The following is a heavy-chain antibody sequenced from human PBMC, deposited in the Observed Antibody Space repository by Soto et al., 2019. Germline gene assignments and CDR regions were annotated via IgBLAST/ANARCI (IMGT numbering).Heavy chain of an antibody. CDR2: IYHSGST. V-gene: IGHV4-30-2*01. J-gene: IGHJ4*02. CDR1: GGSISSGGYS. CDR3: ARGMTTVTTLDY. D-gene: IGHD4-4*01. Sequence: QLQLQESGSGLVEPSQTLSLTCAVSGGSISSGGYSWSWIRQPPGKGLEWIGYIYHSGSTYYNPSLKSRITISIDRSKNQLSLKLSSVTAADTAVYYCARGMTTVTTLDYWGQGTLVTVSS.